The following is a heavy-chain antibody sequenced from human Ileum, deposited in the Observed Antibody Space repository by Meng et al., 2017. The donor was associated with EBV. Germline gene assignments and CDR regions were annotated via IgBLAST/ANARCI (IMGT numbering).Heavy chain of an antibody. Sequence: GPLQASGPGLVKPSGTLSLTCAVSGGSVSSGNWWSWVRQSPGKGLEWIGEIYQSGSTNYNPSLESRVTISLDKSENQLSLRLTSVTAADTAVYYCAREGGSFDILTGYDIWGQGTLVTVSS. CDR3: AREGGSFDILTGYDI. V-gene: IGHV4-4*02. J-gene: IGHJ4*02. D-gene: IGHD3-9*01. CDR2: IYQSGST. CDR1: GGSVSSGNW.